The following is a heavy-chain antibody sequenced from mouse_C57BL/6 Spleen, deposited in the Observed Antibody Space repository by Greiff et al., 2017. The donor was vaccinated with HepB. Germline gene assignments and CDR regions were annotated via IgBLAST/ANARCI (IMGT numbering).Heavy chain of an antibody. CDR3: ARFPYYGSSYKVSMDY. D-gene: IGHD1-1*01. J-gene: IGHJ4*01. Sequence: QVQLQQPGTELVKPGASVKLSCKASGYTFTSYWMHWVKQRPGQGLEWIGNINPSNGGTNYNEKFKSKATLTVDKSSSTAYMQLSSLTSEDSAVYYCARFPYYGSSYKVSMDYWGQGTSVTVSS. CDR2: INPSNGGT. V-gene: IGHV1-53*01. CDR1: GYTFTSYW.